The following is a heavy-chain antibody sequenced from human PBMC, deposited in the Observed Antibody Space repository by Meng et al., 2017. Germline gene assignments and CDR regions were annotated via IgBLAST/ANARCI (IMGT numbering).Heavy chain of an antibody. V-gene: IGHV3-11*04. Sequence: GESLKISCAASGFTFSDYYMSWIRQAPGKGLEWVSYISSSGSTIYYADSVKGRFTISRDNAKNSLYLQMNSLRAEDTAVYYCASGLIAAAAANTNDYWGQGTLVNV. D-gene: IGHD6-13*01. CDR3: ASGLIAAAAANTNDY. J-gene: IGHJ4*02. CDR1: GFTFSDYY. CDR2: ISSSGSTI.